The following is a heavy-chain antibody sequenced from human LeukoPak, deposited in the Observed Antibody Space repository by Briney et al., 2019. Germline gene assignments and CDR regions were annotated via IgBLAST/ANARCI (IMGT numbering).Heavy chain of an antibody. Sequence: GGSLRLSCVASGFIFSSYGMSWVRQAPGKGLEWVADIKDDGSAKYYVDSVKGRFSISRDNAKNSLYLQMNSLRVEDTAVYYCGRDPDHGAVDYWGQGTLVTVSS. CDR3: GRDPDHGAVDY. J-gene: IGHJ4*02. CDR1: GFIFSSYG. D-gene: IGHD3-16*01. CDR2: IKDDGSAK. V-gene: IGHV3-7*01.